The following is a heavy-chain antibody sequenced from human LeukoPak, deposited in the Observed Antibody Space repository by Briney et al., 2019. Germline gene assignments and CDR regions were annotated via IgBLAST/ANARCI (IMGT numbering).Heavy chain of an antibody. D-gene: IGHD6-13*01. CDR1: GFTFSSYA. CDR3: AREVGSGWYRGDYFDY. CDR2: ISDDGSNK. Sequence: GGSLRLSCAASGFTFSSYAMHWVRQAPGKGLEWVAVISDDGSNKYYAESVKGRFTISRDNSKNTLYLQMNSLRAEDTAVYYCAREVGSGWYRGDYFDYCGQGTLATVSS. V-gene: IGHV3-30-3*01. J-gene: IGHJ4*02.